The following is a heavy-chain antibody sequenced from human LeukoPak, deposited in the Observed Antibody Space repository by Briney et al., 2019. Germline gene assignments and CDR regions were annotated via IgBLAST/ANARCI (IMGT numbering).Heavy chain of an antibody. V-gene: IGHV4-59*01. J-gene: IGHJ6*03. CDR1: GGSISSYY. CDR3: ARLGRFRNYMDV. Sequence: PSETLSLTCTVSGGSISSYYWSWIRQPPGKGLEWIGYIYYSGSTNYNPSLKSRVTISVDTSKNQFSLKLSSVTAADTAVYYCARLGRFRNYMDVWGKGPTVTVSS. D-gene: IGHD3-3*01. CDR2: IYYSGST.